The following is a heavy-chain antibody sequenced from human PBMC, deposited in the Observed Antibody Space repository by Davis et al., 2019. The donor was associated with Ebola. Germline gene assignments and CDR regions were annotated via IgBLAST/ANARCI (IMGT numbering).Heavy chain of an antibody. J-gene: IGHJ6*02. CDR1: GDSVSNNNVA. CDR3: TRGPPMDV. CDR2: TYYRSKWLN. Sequence: SQTLSLTCVISGDSVSNNNVAWNWIRQSPSRGLEWLGRTYYRSKWLNDYDVSVKGRITINPDTSRNQFSLHLDSVTPEDTAVYYCTRGPPMDVWGQGTTVTVSS. V-gene: IGHV6-1*01.